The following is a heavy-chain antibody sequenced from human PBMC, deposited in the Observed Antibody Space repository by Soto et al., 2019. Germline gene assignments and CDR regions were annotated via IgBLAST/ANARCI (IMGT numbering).Heavy chain of an antibody. CDR1: GFTFSSYS. CDR2: ISSSSSTI. J-gene: IGHJ3*02. D-gene: IGHD2-15*01. V-gene: IGHV3-48*01. CDR3: ARYELYCSGGSCYGPRAFDI. Sequence: GGSLRLSCAASGFTFSSYSMNWVRQAPGKGLEWVSYISSSSSTIYYADSVKGRFTISRDNAKNSLYLQMNSLRAEDTAVYYCARYELYCSGGSCYGPRAFDIWGQGTMVTVSS.